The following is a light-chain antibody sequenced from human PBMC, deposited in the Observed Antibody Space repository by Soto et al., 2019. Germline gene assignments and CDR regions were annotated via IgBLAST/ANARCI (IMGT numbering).Light chain of an antibody. CDR1: RSVSSY. CDR2: DAS. J-gene: IGKJ1*01. Sequence: EVVLTQSPGTLSLSPGERATLSCRASRSVSSYLAWYQQKPGQAPRLLIYDASNRAKGIPARFSGNGSGTDFTLTISSLEPEDFAVYYCQQRRDWWTFGQGTKVEIK. V-gene: IGKV3-11*01. CDR3: QQRRDWWT.